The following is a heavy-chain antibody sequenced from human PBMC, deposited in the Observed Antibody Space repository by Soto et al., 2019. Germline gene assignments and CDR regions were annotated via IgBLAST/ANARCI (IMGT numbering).Heavy chain of an antibody. CDR3: ARGHSTDCSNGVCSFFYNHEMDV. CDR2: INPKSGVT. J-gene: IGHJ6*02. Sequence: SVQVSFKASSYSFRDYHIHWVRQAPGQGLEWLGRINPKSGVTSTAQKFQGWVTMTRDRSISTVYMELTRLRSDDTAVYFCARGHSTDCSNGVCSFFYNHEMDVWGQGTTVTVSS. D-gene: IGHD2-8*01. CDR1: SYSFRDYH. V-gene: IGHV1-2*04.